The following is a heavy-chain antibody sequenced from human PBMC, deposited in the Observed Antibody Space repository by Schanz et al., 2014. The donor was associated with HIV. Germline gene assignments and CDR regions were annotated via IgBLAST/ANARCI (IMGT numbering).Heavy chain of an antibody. Sequence: QVQLVQSGAEVKKPGASVKVSCKASAYTFTGYYMHWVRQAPGQGLEWIGWINPKSGDTNYAQKFQGRVTMTRDTSLSVVYMELSRLRSDDTAVYFCARDPSGRPTSTMDVWGQGTTVTVS. CDR3: ARDPSGRPTSTMDV. CDR1: AYTFTGYY. V-gene: IGHV1-2*02. J-gene: IGHJ6*02. CDR2: INPKSGDT. D-gene: IGHD1-26*01.